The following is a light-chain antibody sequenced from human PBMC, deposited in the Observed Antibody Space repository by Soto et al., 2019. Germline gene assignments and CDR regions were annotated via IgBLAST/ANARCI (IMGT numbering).Light chain of an antibody. Sequence: QSVLTQSPSASGTPGQTVAISCSGSASNIARNTVNWYQQFPGMAPKLLIYSHNQRASGVPDRFSGSQSGTSASLAISGLQSEDEADYFCSAWDDSLNGPVFGGGTQLTVL. CDR1: ASNIARNT. CDR2: SHN. CDR3: SAWDDSLNGPV. V-gene: IGLV1-44*01. J-gene: IGLJ2*01.